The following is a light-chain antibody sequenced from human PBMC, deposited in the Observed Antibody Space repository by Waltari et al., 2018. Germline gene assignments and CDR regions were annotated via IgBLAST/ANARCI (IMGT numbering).Light chain of an antibody. V-gene: IGLV1-44*01. CDR1: SSNIGDNV. CDR2: RND. Sequence: QSVLTQSPSASGTHGQRVTISCSGSSSNIGDNVVHWYQQLPGKAPKLLIDRNDQRPSGVPDRFSASKSGTSASLAISGLQSEDEADYYCAAWDDRMNGHWVFGGGTKVTVL. J-gene: IGLJ3*02. CDR3: AAWDDRMNGHWV.